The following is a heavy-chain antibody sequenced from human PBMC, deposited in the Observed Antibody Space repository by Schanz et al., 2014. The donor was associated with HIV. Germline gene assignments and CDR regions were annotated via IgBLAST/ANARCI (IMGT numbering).Heavy chain of an antibody. CDR2: MNDSGSS. CDR1: GGSFGGYY. Sequence: QVQLQQWGAGLLKPSETLSLTCAVYGGSFGGYYWSWIRQSPGKGLQWIGEMNDSGSSDYNPSLKRRFPYSVDTSKRQFSRKLISMTAADTAVYFCARRGEYHLSEDHYYYYGMDVWGQGTTVTVSS. J-gene: IGHJ6*02. V-gene: IGHV4-34*01. D-gene: IGHD2-2*01. CDR3: ARRGEYHLSEDHYYYYGMDV.